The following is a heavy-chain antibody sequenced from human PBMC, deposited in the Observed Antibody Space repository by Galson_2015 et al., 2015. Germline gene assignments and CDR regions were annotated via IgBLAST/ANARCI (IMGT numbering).Heavy chain of an antibody. J-gene: IGHJ5*02. CDR1: GYTLTDLS. D-gene: IGHD3-3*01. Sequence: SVKVSCKASGYTLTDLSMNWVRQAPGKGLEWMGGFGPEDGKTIYAQKFQGRVTMTEDTSTDTAYMELSSLRAEDTAVYYCATEGRLTIIGVVTHGPNNWFDLWGQGTLVTVSS. CDR3: ATEGRLTIIGVVTHGPNNWFDL. V-gene: IGHV1-24*01. CDR2: FGPEDGKT.